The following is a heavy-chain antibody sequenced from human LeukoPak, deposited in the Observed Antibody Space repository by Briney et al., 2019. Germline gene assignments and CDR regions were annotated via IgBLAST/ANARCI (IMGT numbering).Heavy chain of an antibody. Sequence: ASVKVSCKASGGTFSSYAISWVRQAPGQGFEWMGGIIPIFGTANYAQKFQGRVTITADESTSTAYMELSSLRSEDTAVYYCDTYYYDSSGYYFDYWGQGTLVTVSS. CDR2: IIPIFGTA. D-gene: IGHD3-22*01. V-gene: IGHV1-69*13. CDR3: DTYYYDSSGYYFDY. J-gene: IGHJ4*02. CDR1: GGTFSSYA.